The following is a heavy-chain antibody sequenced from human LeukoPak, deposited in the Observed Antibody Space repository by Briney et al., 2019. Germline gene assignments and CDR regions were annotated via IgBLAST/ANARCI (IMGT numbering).Heavy chain of an antibody. V-gene: IGHV4-4*07. CDR3: ARVGYCSSTSCYTFDY. D-gene: IGHD2-2*02. J-gene: IGHJ4*02. CDR1: GCSISSYY. Sequence: SETLSLTCTVSGCSISSYYWSWIRQPAGKGLEWIGRIYTSGSTNYNPSLKSRVTMSVDTSKNQFSLKLSSVTAADAAVYYCARVGYCSSTSCYTFDYWGQGTLVTVSS. CDR2: IYTSGST.